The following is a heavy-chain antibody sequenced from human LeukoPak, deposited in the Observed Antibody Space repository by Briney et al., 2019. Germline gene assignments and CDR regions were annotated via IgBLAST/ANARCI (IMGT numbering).Heavy chain of an antibody. CDR2: IYYSGST. CDR1: GGSISSGGYY. D-gene: IGHD4-11*01. J-gene: IGHJ4*02. CDR3: AREVDYSNYVDY. V-gene: IGHV4-31*03. Sequence: SQTLSLTCTVSGGSISSGGYYWSWIRQHPGKGLEWIGYIYYSGSTYYNPSLKSRVTISVDTSKNQFSLKLSSVTAADTAVYYCAREVDYSNYVDYWGRGTLVTVSS.